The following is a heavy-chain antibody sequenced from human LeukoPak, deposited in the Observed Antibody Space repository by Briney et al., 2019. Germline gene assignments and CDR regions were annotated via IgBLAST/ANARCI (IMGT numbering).Heavy chain of an antibody. D-gene: IGHD3-9*01. V-gene: IGHV3-74*01. Sequence: GGSLRLACAASGFTFSTSWMHWVRQAPGKGLVWVSHINRDGSRTTYADSVKGRFTISRDNAKNTVYLQMNSLRAEDTALYFCVRSLTGTDDYWGQGTLVAVSS. CDR2: INRDGSRT. CDR1: GFTFSTSW. J-gene: IGHJ4*02. CDR3: VRSLTGTDDY.